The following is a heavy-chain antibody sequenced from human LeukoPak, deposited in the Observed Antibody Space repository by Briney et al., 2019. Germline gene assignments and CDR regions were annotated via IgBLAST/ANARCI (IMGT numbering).Heavy chain of an antibody. CDR3: AKGGSAAGTWSWYFDL. D-gene: IGHD6-13*01. J-gene: IGHJ2*01. V-gene: IGHV3-9*03. CDR2: ISWNSGSI. Sequence: GGSLRLSCAASGFTFSSYWMSWVRQAPGKGLEWVSGISWNSGSIGYADSVKGRFTISRDNAKNSLYLQMNSLRAEDMALYYCAKGGSAAGTWSWYFDLWGRGTLVTVSS. CDR1: GFTFSSYW.